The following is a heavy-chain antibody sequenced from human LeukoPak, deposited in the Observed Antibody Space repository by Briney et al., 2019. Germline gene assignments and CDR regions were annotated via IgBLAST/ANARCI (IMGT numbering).Heavy chain of an antibody. J-gene: IGHJ4*02. CDR3: ARAYWYFDY. D-gene: IGHD2-15*01. Sequence: SETLSLTCAVYGGSFSGYYWSWIRQPPGKGLEWIGEINHSGSTNYNPSLKSRVTISVETSKNQFSLKLSSVTAADTAVYYCARAYWYFDYWGQGTLVTVSS. CDR1: GGSFSGYY. V-gene: IGHV4-34*01. CDR2: INHSGST.